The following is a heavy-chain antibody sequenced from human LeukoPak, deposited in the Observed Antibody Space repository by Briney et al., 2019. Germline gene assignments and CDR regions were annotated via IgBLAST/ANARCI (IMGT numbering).Heavy chain of an antibody. CDR1: GYTFTGYY. D-gene: IGHD3-16*01. CDR3: ARDRGDAPYYYYYMDV. CDR2: INPNSGGT. Sequence: EASVKVSCKASGYTFTGYYMHWVRQAPGQGLEWMGWINPNSGGTNYAQKFQGRVTMTRDTSISTAYMELSRLRSDDTAVYYCARDRGDAPYYYYYMDVWGKGTTVTVSS. V-gene: IGHV1-2*02. J-gene: IGHJ6*03.